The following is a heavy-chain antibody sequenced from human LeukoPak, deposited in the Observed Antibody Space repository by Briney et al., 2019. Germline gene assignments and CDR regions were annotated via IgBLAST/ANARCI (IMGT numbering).Heavy chain of an antibody. CDR2: INPNYGCK. CDR3: AREIRYRRMVTFSYYGMDV. Sequence: GASVTVTRKASGYTFTDHYLHELRQPPGRGLAGMGWINPNYGCKHYAHKFQEGLTITRHTHISTAYMELSRQRSDDTAVYYCAREIRYRRMVTFSYYGMDVWGQGTTVSVPS. J-gene: IGHJ6*02. D-gene: IGHD5-18*01. V-gene: IGHV1-2*02. CDR1: GYTFTDHY.